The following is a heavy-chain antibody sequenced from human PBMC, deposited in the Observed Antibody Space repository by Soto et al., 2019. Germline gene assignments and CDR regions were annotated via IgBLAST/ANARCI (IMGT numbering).Heavy chain of an antibody. CDR3: ARHVGNDFWSGYYRPYYYYYMDV. CDR1: GGSISSSSYY. CDR2: IYYSGST. V-gene: IGHV4-39*01. D-gene: IGHD3-3*01. J-gene: IGHJ6*03. Sequence: SDTLSLTCTVSGGSISSSSYYWGWIRQPPGKGLEWIGSIYYSGSTYYNPSLKSRVTISVDTSKNQFSLKLSSVTAADTAVYYCARHVGNDFWSGYYRPYYYYYMDVWGKGTTVTVSS.